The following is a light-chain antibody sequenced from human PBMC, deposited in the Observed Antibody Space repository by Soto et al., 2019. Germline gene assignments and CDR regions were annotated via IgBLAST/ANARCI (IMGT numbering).Light chain of an antibody. V-gene: IGKV4-1*01. J-gene: IGKJ2*01. Sequence: DIVMTQSPDSLAVSLGERATISCKSSQSVLYRANNKNYLAWYQQKAGQPPKLLIYWASTWESGVPERFSGSGSGTDFTLTISSLQAEDVAVYYCQQYYGTPPFTFGQGTKLEIK. CDR2: WAS. CDR1: QSVLYRANNKNY. CDR3: QQYYGTPPFT.